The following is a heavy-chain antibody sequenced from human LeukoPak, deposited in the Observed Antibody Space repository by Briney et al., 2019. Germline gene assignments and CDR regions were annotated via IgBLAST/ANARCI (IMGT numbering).Heavy chain of an antibody. D-gene: IGHD1-20*01. Sequence: SETLSLTCTVSGGSISSYYWSWIRQPPGKGLEWIGYIHYSGSTKYNPSLKSRVTISVDTSKNQFSLKLSSVTAADTAVYYCARPITGTTSAFDIWGQGTMVTVSS. CDR2: IHYSGST. CDR1: GGSISSYY. J-gene: IGHJ3*02. V-gene: IGHV4-59*01. CDR3: ARPITGTTSAFDI.